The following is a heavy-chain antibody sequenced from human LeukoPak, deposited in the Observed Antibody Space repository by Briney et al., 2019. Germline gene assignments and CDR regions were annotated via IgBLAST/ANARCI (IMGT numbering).Heavy chain of an antibody. CDR1: GFTFSSYA. D-gene: IGHD3-22*01. Sequence: PGGSLRLSCAASGFTFSSYATSWVRQAPGKGLEWVSAISGSGGSTYYADSVKGRFTISRDNSKNTLYLQMNSLRAEDTAVYYCAKDGGTYYYDSSGYYLYYFDYWGQGTLVTVSS. V-gene: IGHV3-23*01. CDR3: AKDGGTYYYDSSGYYLYYFDY. J-gene: IGHJ4*02. CDR2: ISGSGGST.